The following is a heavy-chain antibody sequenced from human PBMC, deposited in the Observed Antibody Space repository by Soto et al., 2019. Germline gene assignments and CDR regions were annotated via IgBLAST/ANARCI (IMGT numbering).Heavy chain of an antibody. CDR2: ISGSGGSP. CDR1: GFSFSSYT. D-gene: IGHD2-2*01. Sequence: PGGSLRLSCAASGFSFSSYTMAWVRQAPGKGLEWVSSISGSGGSPSYADSVQGRFIISRDNPRNTLYLQMNRLRAEDTAMYYCADYCSSTSCPVDYWGQGTLVTVSS. CDR3: ADYCSSTSCPVDY. J-gene: IGHJ4*02. V-gene: IGHV3-23*01.